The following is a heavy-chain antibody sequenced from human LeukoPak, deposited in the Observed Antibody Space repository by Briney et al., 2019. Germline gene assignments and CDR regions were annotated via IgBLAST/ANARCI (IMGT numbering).Heavy chain of an antibody. CDR2: IYYSGST. J-gene: IGHJ5*02. Sequence: PSETLSLTCTISGGSISSSSYYWGWIRQPPGKGLEWIGSIYYSGSTYYNPSLKSRVTISVDTSKTQFSLKLSSVTAADTAVYYCARHSNSWYVLDPWGQGTLVTVSS. V-gene: IGHV4-39*01. CDR1: GGSISSSSYY. D-gene: IGHD6-13*01. CDR3: ARHSNSWYVLDP.